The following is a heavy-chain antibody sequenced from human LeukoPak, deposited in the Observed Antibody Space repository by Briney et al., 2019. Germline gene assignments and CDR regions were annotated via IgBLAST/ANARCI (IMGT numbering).Heavy chain of an antibody. V-gene: IGHV3-23*01. Sequence: GGSLRLSCAASGFTFSSYAMSWVRQAPGKGLEWVSAISGSGGSTYYADSVKGRFTISRDNSKNTLYLQMNSLRAEDTAVYYCAKAPGYSVADPIYYYYGMDVWGQGTTVTVSS. CDR3: AKAPGYSVADPIYYYYGMDV. J-gene: IGHJ6*02. D-gene: IGHD3-9*01. CDR2: ISGSGGST. CDR1: GFTFSSYA.